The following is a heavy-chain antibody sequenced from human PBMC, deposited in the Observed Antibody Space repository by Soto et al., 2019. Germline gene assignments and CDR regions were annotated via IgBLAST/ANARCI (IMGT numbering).Heavy chain of an antibody. CDR3: AKGGWYTSSSRSDC. Sequence: QVQLVESGGGVVQPGTSLRLSCSASGFTLSGVDMHWVRQAPGKGLEWVAVMSYDGRNQYYADSVKGRFTVSRDSSKSTLDLQVNSLRTEDAAVYYWAKGGWYTSSSRSDCWGEGTLVTVSS. D-gene: IGHD6-6*01. V-gene: IGHV3-30*18. CDR1: GFTLSGVD. CDR2: MSYDGRNQ. J-gene: IGHJ4*02.